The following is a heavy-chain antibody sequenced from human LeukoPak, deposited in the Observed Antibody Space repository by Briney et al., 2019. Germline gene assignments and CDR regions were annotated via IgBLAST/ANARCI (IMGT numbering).Heavy chain of an antibody. V-gene: IGHV3-9*01. D-gene: IGHD5-18*01. CDR3: ARELGRYSYGSFHFDY. Sequence: PGRSLRLSCAASGFTFNDYGMHWVRQPPGKGLEWVSSIRWDGNSLGYADSVKGRFTISRDNAKNSLYLQMNSLRAEDTAVYYCARELGRYSYGSFHFDYWGQGTLVTVSS. J-gene: IGHJ4*02. CDR1: GFTFNDYG. CDR2: IRWDGNSL.